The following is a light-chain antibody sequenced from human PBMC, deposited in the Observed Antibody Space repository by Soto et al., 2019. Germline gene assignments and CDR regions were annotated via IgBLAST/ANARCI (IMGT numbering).Light chain of an antibody. J-gene: IGKJ1*01. Sequence: QMTQSPSTLSASVGDRVTITCRASHNIERWMAWYQQKPGRAPSLLIFDATTLHSGVPSRFSGGGSGTEFTLTINGLQPDDFATYYCQQYSTYPWTFGQGTKVEIK. CDR2: DAT. CDR1: HNIERW. V-gene: IGKV1-5*01. CDR3: QQYSTYPWT.